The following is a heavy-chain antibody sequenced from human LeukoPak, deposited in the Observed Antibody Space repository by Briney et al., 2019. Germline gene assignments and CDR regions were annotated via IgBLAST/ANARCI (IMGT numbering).Heavy chain of an antibody. Sequence: GESLKISCKGSGYSFTSYWIGWVRRLPGKGLEGMGIIYPGDSDTRYSPSFHGQVTISADKSISTAYQQWSRLKASDTAMYYCARRIHWHDAFDIWGQGTMVTVSS. J-gene: IGHJ3*02. CDR3: ARRIHWHDAFDI. V-gene: IGHV5-51*01. D-gene: IGHD1-1*01. CDR2: IYPGDSDT. CDR1: GYSFTSYW.